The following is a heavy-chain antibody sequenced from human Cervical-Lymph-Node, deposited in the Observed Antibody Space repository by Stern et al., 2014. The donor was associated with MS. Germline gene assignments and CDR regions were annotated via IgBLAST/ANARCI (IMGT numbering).Heavy chain of an antibody. CDR3: AREHTAMGFGY. J-gene: IGHJ4*02. CDR2: INPSGGST. V-gene: IGHV1-46*01. Sequence: VQLVESGAEVKKPGASVKVSCKASGYTFTTYDIHWVRQAPAQGLEWMGIINPSGGSTSYAQKFQGRVTLTRDTSTSTVYMELNSLRSDDTAVYYCAREHTAMGFGYWGQGTLVTVSS. CDR1: GYTFTTYD. D-gene: IGHD5-18*01.